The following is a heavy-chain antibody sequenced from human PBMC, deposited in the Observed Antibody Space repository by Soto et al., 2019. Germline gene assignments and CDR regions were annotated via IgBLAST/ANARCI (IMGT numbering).Heavy chain of an antibody. CDR1: GFTFDDYA. V-gene: IGHV3-9*01. CDR2: ISWNSGSI. J-gene: IGHJ4*02. D-gene: IGHD6-19*01. CDR3: EKDMRYSSGHGNYFDY. Sequence: EVQLVESGGGLVQPGRSLRLSCAASGFTFDDYAMHWVRQAPGKGLEWVSGISWNSGSIGYADSVKGRFTISRDNAKNSLYRQMNSLRAEDTALYYCEKDMRYSSGHGNYFDYWGQGTLVTVSS.